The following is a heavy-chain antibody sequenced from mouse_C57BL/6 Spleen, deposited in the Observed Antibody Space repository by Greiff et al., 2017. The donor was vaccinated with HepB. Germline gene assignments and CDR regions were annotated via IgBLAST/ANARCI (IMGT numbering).Heavy chain of an antibody. CDR3: ASHYYGNYYAMDY. CDR1: GFSLTSYG. Sequence: QVHVKQSGPGLVQPSQSLSITCTVSGFSLTSYGVHWVRQSPGKGLEWLGVIWSGGSTDYNAAFISRLSISKDNSKSQVFFKMNSLQADDTAIYYCASHYYGNYYAMDYWGQVTSVTVSS. CDR2: IWSGGST. V-gene: IGHV2-2*01. D-gene: IGHD1-2*01. J-gene: IGHJ4*01.